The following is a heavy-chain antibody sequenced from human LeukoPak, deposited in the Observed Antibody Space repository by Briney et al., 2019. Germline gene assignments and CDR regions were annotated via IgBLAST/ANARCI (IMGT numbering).Heavy chain of an antibody. Sequence: PSETLSLTCTVSGGSISSGDYYWSWTRQHPGKGLEWIRYIHYSGSTYYSPSLKSRVTISVDTSKKQFFLKLSSVTAADTAVYYCARVGVAAKSSRYFDYWGQGTLVTVSS. CDR3: ARVGVAAKSSRYFDY. V-gene: IGHV4-31*03. D-gene: IGHD2-15*01. CDR2: IHYSGST. CDR1: GGSISSGDYY. J-gene: IGHJ4*02.